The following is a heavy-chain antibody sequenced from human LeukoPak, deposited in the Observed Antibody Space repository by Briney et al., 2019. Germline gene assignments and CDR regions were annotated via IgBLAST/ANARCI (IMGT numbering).Heavy chain of an antibody. Sequence: PSETLSLTCAVSGGSISSGNWWSWVRQPPGKGLEWIGEIYHSGSTNYNPSLKSRVTISVDKSKNQFSLNLSSVTAADTAVYYCARKAYDGYRTFDYWGQGTLVTVSS. J-gene: IGHJ4*02. CDR1: GGSISSGNW. V-gene: IGHV4-4*02. CDR3: ARKAYDGYRTFDY. D-gene: IGHD5-18*01. CDR2: IYHSGST.